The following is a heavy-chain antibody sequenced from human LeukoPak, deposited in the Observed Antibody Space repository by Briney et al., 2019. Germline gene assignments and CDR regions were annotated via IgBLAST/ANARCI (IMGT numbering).Heavy chain of an antibody. D-gene: IGHD3-22*01. CDR3: AKGTMDGGQYYYDSN. CDR1: GFTFSSYA. CDR2: ISYDGSNK. J-gene: IGHJ4*02. Sequence: GRSLRLSCAASGFTFSSYAMHWVRQAPGKGLEWVAVISYDGSNKYYADSVKGRFTISRDNSKNTLYLQMNSLRAEDTAVYYCAKGTMDGGQYYYDSNGGQGTLVTVSS. V-gene: IGHV3-30-3*01.